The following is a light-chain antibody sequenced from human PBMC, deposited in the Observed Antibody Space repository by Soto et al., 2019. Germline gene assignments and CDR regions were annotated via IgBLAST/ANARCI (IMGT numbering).Light chain of an antibody. CDR3: QQYNSWPPIT. CDR1: ESVSRN. Sequence: EVEMTQSPATLSVSPGERATLSCRASESVSRNLAWYQQKPGQAPRLLIYDASTRATGIPDRFSGGGSGTEFILTISSLQSEDFVVYYCQQYNSWPPITFGQGTRLEIK. J-gene: IGKJ5*01. CDR2: DAS. V-gene: IGKV3-15*01.